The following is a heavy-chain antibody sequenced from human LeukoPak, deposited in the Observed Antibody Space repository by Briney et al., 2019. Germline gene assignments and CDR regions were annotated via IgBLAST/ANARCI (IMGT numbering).Heavy chain of an antibody. J-gene: IGHJ2*01. CDR1: GFTFSSYA. Sequence: GGSLRLSCAASGFTFSSYAMSWVRQAPGKGLEWVSAISGSGGSTYYADSVKGRFTISRDNSKNTLYLQMNSLRAEDTAVYYCAKDPSRYFDWFTPGWYFDLWGRGTLVTVSS. CDR2: ISGSGGST. D-gene: IGHD3-9*01. CDR3: AKDPSRYFDWFTPGWYFDL. V-gene: IGHV3-23*01.